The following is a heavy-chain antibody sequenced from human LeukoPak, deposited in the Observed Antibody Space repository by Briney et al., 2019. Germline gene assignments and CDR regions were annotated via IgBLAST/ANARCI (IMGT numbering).Heavy chain of an antibody. V-gene: IGHV3-23*01. Sequence: GSLRLSCAASGFTFGNYAMNWVRQAPGQGLEWVSTLGGSGIYTYYADSVKGRFTISRDNPKNTLFLQMRGLRVEDTAIYYCAKGEDNYDRSLLDNWGQGALVIVSS. CDR1: GFTFGNYA. CDR3: AKGEDNYDRSLLDN. D-gene: IGHD3-16*01. CDR2: LGGSGIYT. J-gene: IGHJ4*02.